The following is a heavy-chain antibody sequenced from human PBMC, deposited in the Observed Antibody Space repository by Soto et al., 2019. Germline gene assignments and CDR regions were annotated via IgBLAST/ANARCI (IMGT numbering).Heavy chain of an antibody. CDR3: ARGSRSTSYYFDY. CDR2: INPNGGST. CDR1: GYTFINYY. Sequence: ASVKVSCKASGYTFINYYIHWVRQAPGQGLERMGVINPNGGSTVYAQKFQGRVTLTRDTSTSTVYVELSSLRSDDTAVYYCARGSRSTSYYFDYWGQGTLVTVSS. J-gene: IGHJ4*02. V-gene: IGHV1-46*01. D-gene: IGHD2-2*01.